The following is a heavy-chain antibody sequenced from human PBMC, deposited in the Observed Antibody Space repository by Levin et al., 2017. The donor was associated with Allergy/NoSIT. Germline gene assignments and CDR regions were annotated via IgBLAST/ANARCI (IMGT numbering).Heavy chain of an antibody. J-gene: IGHJ4*02. Sequence: SQTLSLTCAVYGGSFSGYYWSWIRQPPGKGLEWIGEINHSGSTNYNPSLKSRVTISVDTSKNQFSLKLSSVTAADTAVYYCARAGIRYGSGRRFDYWGQGTLVTVSS. CDR3: ARAGIRYGSGRRFDY. CDR2: INHSGST. D-gene: IGHD3-10*01. V-gene: IGHV4-34*01. CDR1: GGSFSGYY.